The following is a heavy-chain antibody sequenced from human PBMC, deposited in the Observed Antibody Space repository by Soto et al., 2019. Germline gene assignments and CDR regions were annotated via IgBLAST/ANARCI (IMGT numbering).Heavy chain of an antibody. Sequence: GASVKVSCKASGYTFTSYYMHWVRQAPRQGLEWMGIINPSGGSTSYAQKFQGRVTMTRDTSTSTVYMELSSLRSEDTAVYYCARTYYYDSSGYSLDVWGQGTTVTVSS. CDR2: INPSGGST. J-gene: IGHJ6*02. CDR1: GYTFTSYY. D-gene: IGHD3-22*01. CDR3: ARTYYYDSSGYSLDV. V-gene: IGHV1-46*03.